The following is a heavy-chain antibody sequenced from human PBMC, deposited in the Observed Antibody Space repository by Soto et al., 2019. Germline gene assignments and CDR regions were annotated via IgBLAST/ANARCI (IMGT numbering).Heavy chain of an antibody. CDR2: IDPSDSYT. CDR1: GCSFTSYW. J-gene: IGHJ4*02. CDR3: ARDQVGASSFDY. D-gene: IGHD1-26*01. V-gene: IGHV5-10-1*01. Sequence: GESLKISCKGSGCSFTSYWISWVRQMPGKGLEWMGRIDPSDSYTNYSPSFQGHVTISADKSTNTVYMTLTSLRSEDTAVYFCARDQVGASSFDYWGQGTRVTVSS.